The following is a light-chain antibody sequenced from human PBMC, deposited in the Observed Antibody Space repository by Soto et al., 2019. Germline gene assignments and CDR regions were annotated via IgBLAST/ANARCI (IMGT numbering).Light chain of an antibody. CDR3: EQYGSSLFT. V-gene: IGKV3-20*01. J-gene: IGKJ3*01. CDR2: GAS. Sequence: ELVLTQSPGTLSFSPGERATLSCRASQSVSSSYLAWYQQKPGQAHRHLIYGASSRATGIPDRFSGSGSGTDFTLTISRLEPEDFAVYYCEQYGSSLFTVGPGTKVDIK. CDR1: QSVSSSY.